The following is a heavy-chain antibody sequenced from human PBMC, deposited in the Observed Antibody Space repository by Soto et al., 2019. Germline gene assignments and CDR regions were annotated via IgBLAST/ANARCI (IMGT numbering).Heavy chain of an antibody. Sequence: ASVKVSCKASGYTFTSDYIHWVRQAPGQGLEWMGIINPSGSSATYAQKFQGRVTVTRDTSMSTVYMELRSLRSEDTAVVFCARGGFYGMDVWGQGTTVTVSS. V-gene: IGHV1-46*01. J-gene: IGHJ6*02. CDR3: ARGGFYGMDV. CDR1: GYTFTSDY. CDR2: INPSGSSA.